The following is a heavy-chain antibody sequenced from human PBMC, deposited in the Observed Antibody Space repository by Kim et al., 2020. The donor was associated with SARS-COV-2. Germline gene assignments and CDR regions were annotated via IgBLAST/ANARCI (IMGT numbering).Heavy chain of an antibody. Sequence: TSYAQKFQGRVTMTRETSTSTVYMELSSLRSEDTAVYYCARDRGAWAFDIWGQGTMVTVSS. D-gene: IGHD3-10*01. CDR3: ARDRGAWAFDI. J-gene: IGHJ3*02. CDR2: T. V-gene: IGHV1-46*01.